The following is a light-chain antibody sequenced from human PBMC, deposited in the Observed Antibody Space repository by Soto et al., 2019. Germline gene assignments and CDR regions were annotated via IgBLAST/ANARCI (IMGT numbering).Light chain of an antibody. CDR2: DVN. Sequence: QSLLTQPASVSGSPGQSVTISCAGTSSDIGGYNFVSWYQQHPGKAPKLMIYDVNQRPSGVSHRFSGSKSYNTASLTISGLQSEDEADYYCSSYAIGNIVLFGGGTQLTVL. CDR3: SSYAIGNIVL. CDR1: SSDIGGYNF. V-gene: IGLV2-14*03. J-gene: IGLJ2*01.